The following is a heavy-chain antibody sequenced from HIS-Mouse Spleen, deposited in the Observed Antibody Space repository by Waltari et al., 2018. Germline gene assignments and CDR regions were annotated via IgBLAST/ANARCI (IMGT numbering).Heavy chain of an antibody. Sequence: QVQLVESGGGVVQPGRSLRLSCPASGFTFSSYGMHWVRQAPGKGMEWVAVISYDGSSKYYADSVKGRLTMSRGNSKTSLDLQMNSLRAEDTAVYYCAKASSGWLDYWGQGTLVTVSS. D-gene: IGHD6-19*01. V-gene: IGHV3-30*18. CDR1: GFTFSSYG. CDR2: ISYDGSSK. CDR3: AKASSGWLDY. J-gene: IGHJ4*02.